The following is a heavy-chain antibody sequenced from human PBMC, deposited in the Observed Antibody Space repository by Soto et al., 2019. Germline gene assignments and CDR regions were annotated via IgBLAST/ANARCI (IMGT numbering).Heavy chain of an antibody. CDR3: AKDASGYSYGHNGMDG. Sequence: QVQLVESGGGVVQPGRSLRLSCTASGYTFSSFGMHWVRQAPGKGLDWVAVISYDGINKYYADSVKGRFTISRDNPKNTLYLQMNNLRPEDTALYYCAKDASGYSYGHNGMDGWGQGTTVIVSS. V-gene: IGHV3-30*18. CDR2: ISYDGINK. CDR1: GYTFSSFG. J-gene: IGHJ6*02. D-gene: IGHD5-18*01.